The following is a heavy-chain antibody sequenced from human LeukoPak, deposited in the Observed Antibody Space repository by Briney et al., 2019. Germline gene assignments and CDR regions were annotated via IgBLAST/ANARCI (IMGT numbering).Heavy chain of an antibody. Sequence: ASVKVSCKASGYTFTSYGISWVRQAPGQGLEWMGWISAYNGNTNYAQKLQGRVTMTTDTSTSTAYMELRSLRSDDTAVYYCARRDDSSGWYLRGPLDDWGQGTLVTVSS. J-gene: IGHJ4*02. CDR3: ARRDDSSGWYLRGPLDD. V-gene: IGHV1-18*01. CDR2: ISAYNGNT. D-gene: IGHD6-19*01. CDR1: GYTFTSYG.